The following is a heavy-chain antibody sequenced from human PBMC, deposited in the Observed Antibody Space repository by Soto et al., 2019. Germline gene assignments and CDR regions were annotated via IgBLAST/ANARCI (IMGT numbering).Heavy chain of an antibody. CDR1: GFTFSSYA. J-gene: IGHJ4*02. CDR3: ARVGRAYGSGSYFDY. D-gene: IGHD3-10*01. CDR2: ISGSGGST. Sequence: EVQLLESGGGLVQPGGSLRLSCAASGFTFSSYAMSWVRQAPGKGLEWVSAISGSGGSTYYAESVKGRFTISRDTSKNTLYLQMNSLRAEETAVYYCARVGRAYGSGSYFDYWGQGTLVTVSS. V-gene: IGHV3-23*01.